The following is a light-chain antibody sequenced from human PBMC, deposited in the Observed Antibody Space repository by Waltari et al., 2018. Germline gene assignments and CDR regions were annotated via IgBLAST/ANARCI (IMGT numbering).Light chain of an antibody. J-gene: IGKJ2*01. Sequence: EIVMTQSPATLPVSPGERATLSCRASQSVGVDLAWYQHKPGQAPRLLIYGASNRATGIPARFSGSGSGTEFTLTINNLQSEDFAIYYCQQYNKWPPYTFGQGTKLEIK. CDR3: QQYNKWPPYT. CDR2: GAS. CDR1: QSVGVD. V-gene: IGKV3D-15*01.